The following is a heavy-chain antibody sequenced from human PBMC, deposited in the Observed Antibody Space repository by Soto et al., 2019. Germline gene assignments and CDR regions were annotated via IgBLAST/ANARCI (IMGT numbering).Heavy chain of an antibody. Sequence: GGSLRLSCAASGFTFSSYGMHWVRQAPGKGLEWVAVISYDGSNKYYADSVKGRFTISRDNSKNTLYPQMNSLRAEDTAVYYCAKDSDYYGSGSYFGSYWGQGTLVTVSS. J-gene: IGHJ4*02. CDR2: ISYDGSNK. CDR1: GFTFSSYG. V-gene: IGHV3-30*18. D-gene: IGHD3-10*01. CDR3: AKDSDYYGSGSYFGSY.